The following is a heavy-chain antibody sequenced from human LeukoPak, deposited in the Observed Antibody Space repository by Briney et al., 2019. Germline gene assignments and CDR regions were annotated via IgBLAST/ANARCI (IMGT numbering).Heavy chain of an antibody. V-gene: IGHV1-24*01. J-gene: IGHJ4*02. CDR3: ATEVLNLRLGGTFRDY. CDR2: FDPEDGET. CDR1: GYTLTELS. Sequence: ASVKASCKVSGYTLTELSMHWVRQAPGKGLEWMGGFDPEDGETIYAQKFQGRVTMTEDTSTDTAYMELSSLRSEDTAVYYCATEVLNLRLGGTFRDYWGQGTLVTVSS. D-gene: IGHD2/OR15-2a*01.